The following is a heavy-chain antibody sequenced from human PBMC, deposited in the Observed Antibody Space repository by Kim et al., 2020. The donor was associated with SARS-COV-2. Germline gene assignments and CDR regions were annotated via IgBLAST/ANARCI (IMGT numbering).Heavy chain of an antibody. D-gene: IGHD6-13*01. CDR3: ARGLAAAKGWFDP. Sequence: YAQKLQGRVTMTRDTSISTAYMELSRLRSDDTAVYYCARGLAAAKGWFDPWGQGTLVTVSS. J-gene: IGHJ5*02. V-gene: IGHV1-2*02.